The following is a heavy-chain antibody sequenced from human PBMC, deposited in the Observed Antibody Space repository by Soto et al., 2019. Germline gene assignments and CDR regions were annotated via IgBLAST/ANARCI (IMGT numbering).Heavy chain of an antibody. V-gene: IGHV3-11*06. CDR1: GFKVSDYY. CDR3: ARSGDNYNVLDY. Sequence: GGSLRLSCAASGFKVSDYYMSWIRQAPGKGLEWLSYSSNSGTYTRYADSVKGRFSISRDNAKNSLFLQINSLRGEDSATYYCARSGDNYNVLDYSCQGTPVTVS. J-gene: IGHJ4*02. CDR2: SSNSGTYT. D-gene: IGHD3-10*02.